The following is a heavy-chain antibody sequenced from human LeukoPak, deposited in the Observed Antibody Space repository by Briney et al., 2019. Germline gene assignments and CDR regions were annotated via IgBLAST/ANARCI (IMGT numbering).Heavy chain of an antibody. D-gene: IGHD6-13*01. J-gene: IGHJ6*02. CDR1: GGSISSYY. CDR2: IYYSGST. Sequence: SETLSLTCTVSGGSISSYYWSWIRQPPGKGLEWIGYIYYSGSTNYNPSLKSRVTISVDTSKNQFSLKLSSVTAADTAVYYCARGRSSSWTYYYYYYGMGVWGQGTTVTVSS. CDR3: ARGRSSSWTYYYYYYGMGV. V-gene: IGHV4-59*01.